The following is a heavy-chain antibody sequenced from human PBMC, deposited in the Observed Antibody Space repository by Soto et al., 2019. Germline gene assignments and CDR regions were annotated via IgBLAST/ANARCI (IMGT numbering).Heavy chain of an antibody. CDR3: ARHGRGYSYGSGNDY. Sequence: GESLKISCKASGYSFNTYWIGWVRQMPGKGLEWMGIIYPADSDTRYSPSFRCQVIISADKSISTAYLQWSSLKASDTATYYCARHGRGYSYGSGNDYWGQGTLVTVSS. CDR1: GYSFNTYW. J-gene: IGHJ4*02. V-gene: IGHV5-51*01. D-gene: IGHD5-18*01. CDR2: IYPADSDT.